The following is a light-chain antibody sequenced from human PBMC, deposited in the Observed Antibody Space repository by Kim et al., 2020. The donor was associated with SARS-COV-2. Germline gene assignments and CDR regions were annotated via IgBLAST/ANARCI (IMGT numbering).Light chain of an antibody. V-gene: IGLV6-57*03. J-gene: IGLJ2*01. Sequence: GHTLTLSCTPTMGKIADNYVQWYQQRPGSAPTIVIYEDSERPSGVPDRFSGSIDTSSSSASLTISGLKTEDEADYYCQSYDISNVIFGGGTQLTVL. CDR1: MGKIADNY. CDR3: QSYDISNVI. CDR2: EDS.